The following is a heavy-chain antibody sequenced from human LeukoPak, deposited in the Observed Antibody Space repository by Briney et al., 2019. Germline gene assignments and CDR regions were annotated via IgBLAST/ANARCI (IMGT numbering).Heavy chain of an antibody. J-gene: IGHJ4*02. CDR3: AKARYGDYVAPVGGPFDY. CDR2: ISGSGGST. CDR1: GFTFSSYA. V-gene: IGHV3-23*01. D-gene: IGHD4-17*01. Sequence: GGSLRLSCAASGFTFSSYAMSWVRQAPGKGLEWVSAISGSGGSTYYADSVKGRFTISRDNSKNTLYQQMNSLRAEDTAVYYCAKARYGDYVAPVGGPFDYWGQGTLVTVSS.